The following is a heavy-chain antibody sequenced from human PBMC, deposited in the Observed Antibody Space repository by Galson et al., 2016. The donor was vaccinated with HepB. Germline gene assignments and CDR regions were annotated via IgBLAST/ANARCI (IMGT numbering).Heavy chain of an antibody. CDR3: VYSAGWSPFRS. CDR1: GFTFSSYW. D-gene: IGHD6-19*01. V-gene: IGHV3-23*01. Sequence: SLRLSCAASGFTFSSYWMSWVRQAPGKGLEWVSSISGSGVSSYLADSVKGRFTISRDNTYNTLSLQMNNLRDEDTARYFCVYSAGWSPFRSWGQGTQVTVSS. J-gene: IGHJ5*02. CDR2: ISGSGVSS.